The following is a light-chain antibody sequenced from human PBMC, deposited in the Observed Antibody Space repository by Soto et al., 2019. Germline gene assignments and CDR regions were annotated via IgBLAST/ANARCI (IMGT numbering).Light chain of an antibody. V-gene: IGKV1-39*01. CDR1: QSVSTF. CDR2: AAN. Sequence: DIQMTQSPSSLSASVGDRVTITCRASQSVSTFLNWYHQRPGKAPKLLIYAANVLQSGVPARFSGSGSGTEFTLTISSLQPEECATYYCQQTYSGGSTFGQGTKLDLK. CDR3: QQTYSGGST. J-gene: IGKJ2*02.